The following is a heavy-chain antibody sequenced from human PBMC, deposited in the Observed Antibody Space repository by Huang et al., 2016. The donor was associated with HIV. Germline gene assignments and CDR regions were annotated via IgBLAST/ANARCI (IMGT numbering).Heavy chain of an antibody. CDR3: ARLPGSITMIRGVITDPY. J-gene: IGHJ4*02. V-gene: IGHV4-39*01. CDR2: IYYRGRT. D-gene: IGHD3-10*01. CDR1: GGSIRSDNYY. Sequence: QLQLQESGPGLVKPSETLSLTCPVPGGSIRSDNYYWGWTRQPLGKGLEWIGSIYYRGRTYYNPSVKSRMTITVDTAKNQFSLEMRSVTAADTAVYYCARLPGSITMIRGVITDPYWGQGTLVTVSS.